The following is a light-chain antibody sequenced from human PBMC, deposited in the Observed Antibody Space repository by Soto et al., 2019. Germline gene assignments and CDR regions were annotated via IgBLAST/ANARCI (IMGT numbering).Light chain of an antibody. V-gene: IGKV3-20*01. J-gene: IGKJ4*01. CDR2: GAS. CDR1: QSVSSSY. CDR3: QQYDSSPPLT. Sequence: EFVLTQSPGTLSLSPGERATLSCRASQSVSSSYLSWYQQKPGQAHRILIYGASTRATGLPDRCSGSGSCRDFSLTISRMEPEDFAVYYCQQYDSSPPLTFGGGTKVEIK.